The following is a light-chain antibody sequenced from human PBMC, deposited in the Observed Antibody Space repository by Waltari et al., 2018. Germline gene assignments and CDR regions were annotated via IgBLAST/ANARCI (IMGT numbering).Light chain of an antibody. V-gene: IGKV1-9*01. CDR3: QQLNSYPLT. CDR1: QGISND. J-gene: IGKJ4*01. CDR2: SAS. Sequence: DIQLTPSPSFLSASVRARVTITCRASQGISNDLTWYQQKPGKAPKLLIYSASTLQSGVPSRFSGSGSGTEFSLTISSLQPEDFATYYCQQLNSYPLTFGGGTKVWIK.